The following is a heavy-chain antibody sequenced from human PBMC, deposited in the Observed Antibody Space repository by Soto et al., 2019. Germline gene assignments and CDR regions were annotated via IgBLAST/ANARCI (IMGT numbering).Heavy chain of an antibody. D-gene: IGHD5-18*01. Sequence: PSETLSLTCAVYGGSFSGYYWTWIRQPPGTGLEWIGEINHSGSTNYNPSLKSRVTISVDTSKNQSSLKLTSVTAADTAVYYCARHRYSYGVYYFDYWGQGTLVTVSS. CDR1: GGSFSGYY. V-gene: IGHV4-34*01. CDR2: INHSGST. J-gene: IGHJ4*02. CDR3: ARHRYSYGVYYFDY.